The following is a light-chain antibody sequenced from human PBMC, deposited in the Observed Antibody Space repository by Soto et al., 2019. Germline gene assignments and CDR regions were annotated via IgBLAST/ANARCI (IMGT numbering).Light chain of an antibody. CDR1: ISDVGSHNL. Sequence: QSVLTQPASVSGSPGQSITISCTGTISDVGSHNLVSWYQQHPDKAPKLIIYEVNERPSGVSSRFSGSKSGNTASLTVSGLQPDDEADYHCCSFAGSNPFPYVFGTGTKLTV. CDR2: EVN. V-gene: IGLV2-23*02. CDR3: CSFAGSNPFPYV. J-gene: IGLJ1*01.